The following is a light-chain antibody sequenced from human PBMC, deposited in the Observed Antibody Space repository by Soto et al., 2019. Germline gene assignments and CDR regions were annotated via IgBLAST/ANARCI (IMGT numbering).Light chain of an antibody. CDR2: GNI. Sequence: QSVLTQPPSVSGAPGQSITISCAGSTSNIGGDYDVHWYQQLPGTAPKLLISGNINRPSGVPDRFSGSKSGTSASLAITGLQSEDEADYYCQSYDSRLSGVVFGGGTKVTVL. V-gene: IGLV1-40*01. J-gene: IGLJ2*01. CDR1: TSNIGGDYD. CDR3: QSYDSRLSGVV.